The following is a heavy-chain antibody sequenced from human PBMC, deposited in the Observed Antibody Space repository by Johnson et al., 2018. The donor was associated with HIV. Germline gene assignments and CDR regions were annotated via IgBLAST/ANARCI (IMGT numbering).Heavy chain of an antibody. J-gene: IGHJ3*02. D-gene: IGHD6-6*01. CDR1: GFTFDDYA. Sequence: VQLVESGGVVVQPGGSLRLSCAASGFTFDDYAMHWVRQAPGTGLEWVSLISWDGGSTYYADSVQGRFTISRDNSKNSLYLQMNSLRAEDTALYYCVLFSSIAAEGAFDIWGQGTKVTVSS. CDR3: VLFSSIAAEGAFDI. CDR2: ISWDGGST. V-gene: IGHV3-43D*04.